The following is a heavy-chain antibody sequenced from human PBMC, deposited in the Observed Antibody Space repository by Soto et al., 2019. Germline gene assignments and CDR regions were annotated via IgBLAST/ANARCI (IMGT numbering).Heavy chain of an antibody. D-gene: IGHD3-3*02. CDR1: GDSISAYY. Sequence: QVQLQESGPGLVKPSETLSLTCSVSGDSISAYYWSWIRQPPGKGLEWIGYISYSGGTNSNPSLKSRVTISMDTSKNQFLLMLNSVTAADTAVYYCAKLGRWFDPWGQGTLVTVSS. V-gene: IGHV4-59*01. CDR2: ISYSGGT. CDR3: AKLGRWFDP. J-gene: IGHJ5*02.